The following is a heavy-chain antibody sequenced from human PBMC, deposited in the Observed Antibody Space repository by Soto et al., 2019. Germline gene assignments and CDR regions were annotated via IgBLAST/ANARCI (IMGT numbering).Heavy chain of an antibody. Sequence: GGSLRLSCAASGFTFSSYSMNWVRQAPGKGLEWVSYISSSSSTIYYADSVKGRFTISRDNAKNSLYLQMNSLRDEDTAVYYCARDGPLIMDSSGWYDDIFDYWGQGTLVTVSS. J-gene: IGHJ4*02. D-gene: IGHD6-19*01. V-gene: IGHV3-48*02. CDR3: ARDGPLIMDSSGWYDDIFDY. CDR2: ISSSSSTI. CDR1: GFTFSSYS.